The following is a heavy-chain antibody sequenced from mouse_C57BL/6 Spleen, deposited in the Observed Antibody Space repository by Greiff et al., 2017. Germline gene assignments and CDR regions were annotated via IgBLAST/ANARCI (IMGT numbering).Heavy chain of an antibody. Sequence: EVQLVESGPELVKPGDSVKISCKASGYSFTGYFMNWVMQSHGKGLEWIGRIYPYNGDTFYNQKFKGKATLTVDKSSSTAHMELRSLTSEDSAVYYCARWRDGYYAMDYWGQVTSGTVSS. J-gene: IGHJ4*01. D-gene: IGHD2-3*01. CDR2: IYPYNGDT. CDR1: GYSFTGYF. V-gene: IGHV1-20*01. CDR3: ARWRDGYYAMDY.